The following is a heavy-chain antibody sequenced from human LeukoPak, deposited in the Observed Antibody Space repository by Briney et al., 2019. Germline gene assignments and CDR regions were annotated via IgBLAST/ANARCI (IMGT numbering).Heavy chain of an antibody. CDR1: GFTFSSYA. D-gene: IGHD3-22*01. Sequence: PGRSLRLSCSASGFTFSSYAMHWVRQAPGKGLEWVSSISSSSSYIYYADSVKGRFTISRDNAKNSLYLQMNSLRAEDTAVYYCARVPRSAYYYDSSGYYRQTYWGQGTLVTVSS. CDR2: ISSSSSYI. CDR3: ARVPRSAYYYDSSGYYRQTY. J-gene: IGHJ4*02. V-gene: IGHV3-21*01.